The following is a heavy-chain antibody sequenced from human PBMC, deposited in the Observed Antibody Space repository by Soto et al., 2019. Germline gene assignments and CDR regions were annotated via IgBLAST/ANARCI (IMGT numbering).Heavy chain of an antibody. CDR2: INPSNGAT. D-gene: IGHD2-21*02. J-gene: IGHJ4*02. CDR3: AKYCGGDCRHFDA. CDR1: GYNFIAYY. V-gene: IGHV1-46*01. Sequence: QVQLVQSGAEVKKPGSSVKLSCKASGYNFIAYYIYWVRQAPGQGPEWMGMINPSNGATNYAQKFQGRVTVTRVTSTRTAYLELSSLRTEDAAVYYCAKYCGGDCRHFDAWGQGTMVTVSS.